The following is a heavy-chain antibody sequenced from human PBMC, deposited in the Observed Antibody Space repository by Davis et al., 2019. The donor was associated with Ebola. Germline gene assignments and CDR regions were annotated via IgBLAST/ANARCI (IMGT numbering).Heavy chain of an antibody. Sequence: AASVKVSCKASGGTFSSYAISWVRQAPGQGLEWMGRIIPILGIANYAQKFQGRVTITADKSTSTAYMELSSLRSEDTAVYYCARVPPVYYYGMDVWGQGTTVTVSS. CDR3: ARVPPVYYYGMDV. CDR1: GGTFSSYA. CDR2: IIPILGIA. J-gene: IGHJ6*02. V-gene: IGHV1-69*04.